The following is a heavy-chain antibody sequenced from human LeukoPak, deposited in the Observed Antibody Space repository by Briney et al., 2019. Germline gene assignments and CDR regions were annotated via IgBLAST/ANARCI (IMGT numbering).Heavy chain of an antibody. CDR3: ARDNYAVANWFDP. J-gene: IGHJ5*02. Sequence: SVKVSCKASGGTFSGYAISWVRQAPGQGLEWMGGIIPIFGTANYAQKFQGRVTITTDESTSTAYMELSSLRSEDTAVYYCARDNYAVANWFDPWGQGTLVTVSS. CDR1: GGTFSGYA. D-gene: IGHD1-7*01. CDR2: IIPIFGTA. V-gene: IGHV1-69*05.